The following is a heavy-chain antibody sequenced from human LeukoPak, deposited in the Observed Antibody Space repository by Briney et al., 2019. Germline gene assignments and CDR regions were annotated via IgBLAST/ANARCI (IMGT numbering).Heavy chain of an antibody. CDR3: ARDVPHNWFDT. V-gene: IGHV3-74*01. J-gene: IGHJ5*02. CDR2: INSDGGGA. CDR1: GITFGNNW. Sequence: LSCAXXGITFGNNWMHWVRQGPGKGLVWISRINSDGGGAIYADSVKGRFTVSRDNAKNTLYLQMNSLRAEDTAVYYCARDVPHNWFDTWGQGTLVTVSS.